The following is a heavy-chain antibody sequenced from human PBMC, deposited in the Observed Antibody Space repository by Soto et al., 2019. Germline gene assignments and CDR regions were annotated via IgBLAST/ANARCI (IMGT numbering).Heavy chain of an antibody. CDR3: ARDYGGDFWSGYPMDV. CDR2: IYYSGST. Sequence: SETLSLTCTVSGGSISSSSYYWGWIRQPPGKGLEWIGSIYYSGSTYYNPSLKIRVTISVDTSKNQFSLKLSSVTAADTAVYYCARDYGGDFWSGYPMDVWGKGTTVTVSS. D-gene: IGHD3-3*01. CDR1: GGSISSSSYY. V-gene: IGHV4-39*02. J-gene: IGHJ6*03.